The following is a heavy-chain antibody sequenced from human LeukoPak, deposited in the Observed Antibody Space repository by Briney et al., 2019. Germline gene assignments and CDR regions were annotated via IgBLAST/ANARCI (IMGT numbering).Heavy chain of an antibody. J-gene: IGHJ3*02. D-gene: IGHD4-23*01. CDR2: INPNSGGT. CDR1: GYTVTSYY. CDR3: ARDMGNFGGNSVDAFDI. Sequence: GASVKVSCKASGYTVTSYYMHWVRQAPGQGLEWMGCINPNSGGTNCAQKFQGWVTMTRDTSVSTAYMDLSRLRSNDTAVYYCARDMGNFGGNSVDAFDIWGQGTMVTVSP. V-gene: IGHV1-2*04.